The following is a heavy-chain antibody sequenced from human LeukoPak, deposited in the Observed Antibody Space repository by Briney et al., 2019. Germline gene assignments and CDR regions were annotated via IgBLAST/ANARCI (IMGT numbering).Heavy chain of an antibody. J-gene: IGHJ4*02. D-gene: IGHD1-26*01. CDR2: INAGNGNT. Sequence: APVKVSCKASGYTFTSYAMHWVRQAPGQRLEWMGWINAGNGNTKYSQKFQGRVTITRDTSASTAYMELSSLRSEDTAVYYCARRQSGSYSIDYWGQGTLVTVSS. V-gene: IGHV1-3*01. CDR1: GYTFTSYA. CDR3: ARRQSGSYSIDY.